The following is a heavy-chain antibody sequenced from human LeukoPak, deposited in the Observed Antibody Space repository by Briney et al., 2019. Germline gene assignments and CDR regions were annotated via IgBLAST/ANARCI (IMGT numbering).Heavy chain of an antibody. CDR1: GGSISSYY. V-gene: IGHV4-59*08. CDR2: IFDSGSTST. D-gene: IGHD6-19*01. J-gene: IGHJ4*02. Sequence: KSSETLSLTCTVSGGSISSYYWSWIRQPPGKGLEWIGYIFDSGSTSTSYNPSLKSRVTISVDMSKNQFSLKLSSVTAADTAVFYCARSNGYSSGWHDYWGQGTLVTVSS. CDR3: ARSNGYSSGWHDY.